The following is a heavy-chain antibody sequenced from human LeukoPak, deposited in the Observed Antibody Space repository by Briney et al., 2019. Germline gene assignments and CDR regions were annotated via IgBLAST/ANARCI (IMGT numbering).Heavy chain of an antibody. Sequence: PGGSLRLSCVASGSTFTTAWMTWVRQAPGKGLEWVGRIKSRISGETRDYAEAVRGRFTISRDDSKNTLSLQMNSLRTEDTALYYCTAGTGRSDFDSWGQGTLVTVSS. D-gene: IGHD3/OR15-3a*01. J-gene: IGHJ4*02. V-gene: IGHV3-15*01. CDR2: IKSRISGETR. CDR3: TAGTGRSDFDS. CDR1: GSTFTTAW.